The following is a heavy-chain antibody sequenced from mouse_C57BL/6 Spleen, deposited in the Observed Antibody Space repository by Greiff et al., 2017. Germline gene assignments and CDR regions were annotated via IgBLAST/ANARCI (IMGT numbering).Heavy chain of an antibody. V-gene: IGHV5-12*01. CDR1: GFTFSDYY. Sequence: EVKLQESGGGLVQPGGSLKLSCAASGFTFSDYYMYWVRQTPEKRLEWVAYISNGGGSTYYPDTVKGRFTISRDNAKNTLYLQMSRLKSEDTAMYYCARQRYFDVWGTGTTVTVSS. CDR2: ISNGGGST. CDR3: ARQRYFDV. J-gene: IGHJ1*03.